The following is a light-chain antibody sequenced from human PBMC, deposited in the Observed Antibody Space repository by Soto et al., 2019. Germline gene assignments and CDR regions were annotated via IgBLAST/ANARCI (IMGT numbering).Light chain of an antibody. V-gene: IGLV2-14*01. CDR2: DVT. Sequence: QSALTQPASVSGSPGQSITISCTGTSSDVGAYDFVSWYQHSPGKAPKLVTFDVTHRPPGISDRFSGSKSANTASLTISGLQAADEAFYYCSSYTTRSTLVFGGGTKAPS. CDR3: SSYTTRSTLV. J-gene: IGLJ1*01. CDR1: SSDVGAYDF.